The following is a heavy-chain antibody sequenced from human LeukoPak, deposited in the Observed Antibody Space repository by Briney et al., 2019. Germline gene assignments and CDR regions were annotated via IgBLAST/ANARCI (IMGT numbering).Heavy chain of an antibody. V-gene: IGHV3-74*01. D-gene: IGHD6-19*01. Sequence: GGSLRLSCAASGFTFSSYWMHWVRQAPGKGLVWVSRISSDGSSTSYADSVKGRFTISRDNAKNTLYLQMNSLRAEDTAVYYCASILGGWYYYYYGMDVWGQGTTVTVSS. CDR3: ASILGGWYYYYYGMDV. J-gene: IGHJ6*02. CDR1: GFTFSSYW. CDR2: ISSDGSST.